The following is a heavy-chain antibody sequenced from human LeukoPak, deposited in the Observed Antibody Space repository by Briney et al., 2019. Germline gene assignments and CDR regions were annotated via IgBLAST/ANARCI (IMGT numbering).Heavy chain of an antibody. D-gene: IGHD3-22*01. J-gene: IGHJ4*02. CDR3: ARFSSYYDSSGYSRYYFDY. V-gene: IGHV4-61*02. CDR2: IYTSGSI. Sequence: SQTLSLTCTVSGGSISSGSYYWSWIRQPAGKGLEWIGRIYTSGSINYNPSLNSRVTVSVDTSKNPFSLRLSSVTAADTAVYYCARFSSYYDSSGYSRYYFDYWGQGTLVTVSS. CDR1: GGSISSGSYY.